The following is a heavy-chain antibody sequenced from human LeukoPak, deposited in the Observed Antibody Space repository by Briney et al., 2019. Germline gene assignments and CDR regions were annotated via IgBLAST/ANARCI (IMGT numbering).Heavy chain of an antibody. Sequence: SETLSLTCAVYGGSFSGYYWSWIRQPPGKGLEWIGEINHSGSTNYNPSLKSRVTISVDTSKNQFSLKLSSVTAADTAAYYCARAWGTAMVAWGQGTLVTVSS. CDR3: ARAWGTAMVA. D-gene: IGHD5-18*01. J-gene: IGHJ5*02. CDR1: GGSFSGYY. V-gene: IGHV4-34*01. CDR2: INHSGST.